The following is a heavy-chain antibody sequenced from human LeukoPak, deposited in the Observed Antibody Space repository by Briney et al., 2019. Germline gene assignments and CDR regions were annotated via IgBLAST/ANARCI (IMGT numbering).Heavy chain of an antibody. CDR3: ASCSSSWLCPDL. Sequence: PSETLSLTCAVYGGSFSGYYWSWIHQPPGKGLEWIGEINHSGSTNYNPSLKSRVTISVDTSKNQFSLKLSSVTAAGTAVYYCASCSSSWLCPDLWGQGTLVTVSS. D-gene: IGHD6-13*01. CDR2: INHSGST. J-gene: IGHJ4*02. CDR1: GGSFSGYY. V-gene: IGHV4-34*01.